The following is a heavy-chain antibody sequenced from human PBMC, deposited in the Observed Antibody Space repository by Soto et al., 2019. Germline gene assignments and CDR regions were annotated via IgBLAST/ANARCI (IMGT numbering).Heavy chain of an antibody. V-gene: IGHV3-74*01. D-gene: IGHD1-26*01. CDR1: GFTFSSYW. CDR2: INSDGSST. CDR3: AREWGSGSSYYFDY. Sequence: PGGSLRLSCAASGFTFSSYWMHWARQAPGKGLVWVSRINSDGSSTSYADSVKGRFTISRDNAKNTLYLQVNSLRAEDTAVYYCAREWGSGSSYYFDYWGQGTLVTVSS. J-gene: IGHJ4*02.